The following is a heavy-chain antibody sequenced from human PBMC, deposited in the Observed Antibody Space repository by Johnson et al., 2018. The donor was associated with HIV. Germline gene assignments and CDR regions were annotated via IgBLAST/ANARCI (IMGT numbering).Heavy chain of an antibody. V-gene: IGHV3-30*02. CDR1: GFTFSSYG. CDR3: AKDHQDYGGNSDAFDI. Sequence: QVQLLESGGGVVQPGGSLRLSCAASGFTFSSYGMHWVRQAPGKGLEWVAFIRYDGSNKYYADSVKGRFTISRDNSKNTLYLQMNSLRAEGTAVYYCAKDHQDYGGNSDAFDIWGQGTMVTVSS. J-gene: IGHJ3*02. CDR2: IRYDGSNK. D-gene: IGHD4-23*01.